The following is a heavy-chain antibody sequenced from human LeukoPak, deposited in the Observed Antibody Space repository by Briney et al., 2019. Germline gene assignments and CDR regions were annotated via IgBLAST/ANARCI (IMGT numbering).Heavy chain of an antibody. CDR3: AKDLSSSSGYFQH. D-gene: IGHD6-6*01. J-gene: IGHJ1*01. CDR2: ISYDGSNK. Sequence: GRSLRLSCAASGFTFSSYGMHWVRQAPGKGLEWVAVISYDGSNKYFGDSVKGRFTISRDNSKNTLYLQMNSLRAEDTAVYYCAKDLSSSSGYFQHWGQGTLVTVSS. CDR1: GFTFSSYG. V-gene: IGHV3-30*18.